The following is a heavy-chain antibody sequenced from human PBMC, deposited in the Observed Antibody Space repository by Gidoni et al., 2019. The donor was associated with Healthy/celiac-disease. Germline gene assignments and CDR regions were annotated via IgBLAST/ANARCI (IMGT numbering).Heavy chain of an antibody. V-gene: IGHV4-39*01. D-gene: IGHD3-22*01. Sequence: QLQLQESGPGLVKPSETLSLTCTVSGGSISSSSYYLGWIRPPPGTGLEWIGSIYYSGSTYYKPALKSRVTISVDTSKNQFSLKLSSGTAADTAGYYWARPALDYYDSRGYYGGNEHDYWGQGNLVTVSS. J-gene: IGHJ4*02. CDR1: GGSISSSSYY. CDR2: IYYSGST. CDR3: ARPALDYYDSRGYYGGNEHDY.